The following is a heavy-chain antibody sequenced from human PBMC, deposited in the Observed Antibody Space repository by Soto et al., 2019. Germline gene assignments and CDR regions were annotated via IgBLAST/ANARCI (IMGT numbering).Heavy chain of an antibody. D-gene: IGHD3-22*01. V-gene: IGHV1-69*13. Sequence: SVKVSCKASGGTFSSYAISWVRQAPGQGLEWMGGIIPIFGTANYAQKFQGRVTITADESTSTAYMELSSLRSEDTAVYYCARAASPTRITMIVVSLNGAFDIWGQGTTVTVSS. CDR2: IIPIFGTA. CDR3: ARAASPTRITMIVVSLNGAFDI. J-gene: IGHJ3*02. CDR1: GGTFSSYA.